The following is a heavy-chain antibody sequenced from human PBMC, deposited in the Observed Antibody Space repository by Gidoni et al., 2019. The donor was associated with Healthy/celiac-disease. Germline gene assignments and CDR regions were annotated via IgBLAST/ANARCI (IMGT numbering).Heavy chain of an antibody. J-gene: IGHJ4*02. CDR3: ARGGPYATSFDY. D-gene: IGHD2-8*01. V-gene: IGHV4-38-2*01. CDR1: GSSISSGYY. CDR2: IYHSGST. Sequence: QVQLQESGPGLVKPSETLSLTCAVSGSSISSGYYWGWIRPPPGKGLEWIGSIYHSGSTYYNPSLKSRVTISVDTSKIQFSLKLSSVTAADTAVYYCARGGPYATSFDYWGQGTLVTVSS.